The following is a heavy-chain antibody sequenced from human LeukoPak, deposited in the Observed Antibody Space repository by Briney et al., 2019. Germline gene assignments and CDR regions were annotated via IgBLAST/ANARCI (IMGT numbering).Heavy chain of an antibody. CDR3: ARSRYSQDTFDI. CDR2: ISSSGSYI. J-gene: IGHJ3*02. CDR1: AFTFSSYS. Sequence: GGSLRLSCAASAFTFSSYSMNWVRQAPGKGLEWVSSISSSGSYIYYADSVKGRFTISRDNAKNSLYLQMNSLRAEDTAVYYCARSRYSQDTFDIWGQGTMVTVSS. V-gene: IGHV3-21*01. D-gene: IGHD5-18*01.